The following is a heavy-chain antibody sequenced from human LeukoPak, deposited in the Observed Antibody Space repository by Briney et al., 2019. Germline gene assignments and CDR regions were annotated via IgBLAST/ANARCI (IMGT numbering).Heavy chain of an antibody. Sequence: ASVKVSCKASGYTFTSYDINWVRQATGQGLEWMGWMNPNSGNTGYAQKFQGRVIMTRNTSISTAYMELSSLRSEDTAVYYCARGPEVDIVATILGVWFDPWGQGTLVTVSS. V-gene: IGHV1-8*01. J-gene: IGHJ5*02. CDR1: GYTFTSYD. CDR2: MNPNSGNT. CDR3: ARGPEVDIVATILGVWFDP. D-gene: IGHD5-12*01.